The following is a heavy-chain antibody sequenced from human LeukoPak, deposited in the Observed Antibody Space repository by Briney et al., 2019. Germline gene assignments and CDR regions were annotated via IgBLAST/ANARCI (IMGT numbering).Heavy chain of an antibody. J-gene: IGHJ3*02. V-gene: IGHV3-30*18. CDR3: AKDGAILGVVMDAFDI. D-gene: IGHD3-3*01. Sequence: PGRSLRLSCAASGFTFSSYGMHWVRQAPGKGLEWVAVIWYGGSNKYYADSVKGRFTISRDNSKNTLYLQMNSLRAEDTAVYYCAKDGAILGVVMDAFDIWGQGTMVTVSS. CDR2: IWYGGSNK. CDR1: GFTFSSYG.